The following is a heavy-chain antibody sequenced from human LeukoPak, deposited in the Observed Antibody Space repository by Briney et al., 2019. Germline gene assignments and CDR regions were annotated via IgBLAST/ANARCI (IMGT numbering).Heavy chain of an antibody. V-gene: IGHV3-30*18. CDR2: ISYDGSNK. CDR3: AKEDYDGSGSYLGY. D-gene: IGHD3-10*01. Sequence: GGSLRLSCAVSGFTFSSYGMHWVRQAPGKGLEWVAVISYDGSNKYYADSVKGRFTISRDNSKNTLYLQMNFLRAEDTAVYHCAKEDYDGSGSYLGYWGQGTLVTVSS. CDR1: GFTFSSYG. J-gene: IGHJ4*02.